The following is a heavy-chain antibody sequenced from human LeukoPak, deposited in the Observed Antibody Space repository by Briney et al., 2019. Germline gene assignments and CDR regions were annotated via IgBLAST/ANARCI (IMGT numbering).Heavy chain of an antibody. J-gene: IGHJ4*02. Sequence: SETLSLTCAVYGGSFSGYYWSWIRQPPGKGLEWIGEINHSGSTNYNPSLKCRVTISVDTSKNQFSLKLSSVTAADTAVYYCARGRRFYYGSGSCFDYWGQGTLVTVSS. CDR2: INHSGST. D-gene: IGHD3-10*01. CDR3: ARGRRFYYGSGSCFDY. V-gene: IGHV4-34*01. CDR1: GGSFSGYY.